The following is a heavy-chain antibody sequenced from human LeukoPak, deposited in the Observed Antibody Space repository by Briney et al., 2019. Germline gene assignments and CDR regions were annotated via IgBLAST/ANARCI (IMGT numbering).Heavy chain of an antibody. CDR2: IYYSGST. V-gene: IGHV4-39*01. CDR3: ARLFRSGAAAGTFDY. CDR1: GGSISSSSYY. D-gene: IGHD6-13*01. J-gene: IGHJ4*02. Sequence: NASETLSLTCTVSGGSISSSSYYWGWIRQPPGKGLEWIGSIYYSGSTYYNPSLKSRVTISVDTSKNQFSLKLSSVTAADTAVYCCARLFRSGAAAGTFDYWGQGTLVTVSS.